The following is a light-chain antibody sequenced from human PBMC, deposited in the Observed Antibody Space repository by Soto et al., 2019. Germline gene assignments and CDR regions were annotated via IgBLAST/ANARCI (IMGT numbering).Light chain of an antibody. CDR2: RDI. CDR3: ATWDGSLRCVV. Sequence: QSVLTQPPSASGTPGQTVTITCSGSSSNIGSDYVFWYQQLPGTAPRLLIYRDIQRPSGVPDRFSGSKSGSSGSLAISALRSEDEAVYYCATWDGSLRCVVFGGGTKRTVL. J-gene: IGLJ2*01. V-gene: IGLV1-47*01. CDR1: SSNIGSDY.